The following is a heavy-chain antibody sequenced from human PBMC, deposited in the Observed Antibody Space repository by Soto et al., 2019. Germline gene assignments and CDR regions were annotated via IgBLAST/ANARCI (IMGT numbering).Heavy chain of an antibody. D-gene: IGHD3-16*01. V-gene: IGHV3-23*01. CDR2: ISATGGGT. CDR1: GITLSSYA. J-gene: IGHJ4*02. CDR3: AKDRRAGGNSAFYFDF. Sequence: GGSLRLSCAASGITLSSYAMSWVRQAPGKGPEWVSGISATGGGTYYADSVKGRFTISRDNSHNTLYLQVHSLTAEDTAVYYCAKDRRAGGNSAFYFDFWGQGAQVTVSS.